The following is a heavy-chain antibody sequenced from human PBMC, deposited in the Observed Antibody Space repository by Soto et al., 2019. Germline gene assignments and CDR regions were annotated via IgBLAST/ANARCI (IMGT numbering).Heavy chain of an antibody. CDR3: ARIDQYSSTWPKFDY. Sequence: LETLSLTCIVSGGSSISYYWSWIRQPPGKGLEWIGYIYYSGSTNYNPSLKSRVTISVDMSKNQFSLELSSVTAADTAMYYCARIDQYSSTWPKFDYWGQGALVTVSS. J-gene: IGHJ4*02. V-gene: IGHV4-59*01. CDR1: GGSSISYY. D-gene: IGHD6-13*01. CDR2: IYYSGST.